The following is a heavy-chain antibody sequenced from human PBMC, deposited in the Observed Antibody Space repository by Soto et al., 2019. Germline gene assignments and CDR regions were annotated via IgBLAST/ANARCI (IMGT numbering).Heavy chain of an antibody. V-gene: IGHV1-3*01. CDR2: IKPGTGTT. J-gene: IGHJ6*04. D-gene: IGHD1-26*01. Sequence: GASVKVSCKTSGYSFITNAMHWVRQAPGQRLEWLGWIKPGTGTTKYSQKFQGRVNITRDTSASTAYLELSTMRSEDTAVYFCARGVGPTSSYNYGREVWGKETTVRVSS. CDR3: ARGVGPTSSYNYGREV. CDR1: GYSFITNA.